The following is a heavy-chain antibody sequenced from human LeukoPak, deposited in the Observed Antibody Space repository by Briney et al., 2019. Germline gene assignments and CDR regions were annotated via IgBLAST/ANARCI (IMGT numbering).Heavy chain of an antibody. D-gene: IGHD6-19*01. CDR1: GGSFSGYY. CDR2: INHSGST. V-gene: IGHV4-34*01. CDR3: ARGLQWLSAFDI. Sequence: SETLSLTCAVYGGSFSGYYWSWIRQPPGKGLEWIGEINHSGSTNYNPSLKSRVTISVDTSKNQFSLELSSVTAADTAVYYCARGLQWLSAFDIWGQGTMVTVSS. J-gene: IGHJ3*02.